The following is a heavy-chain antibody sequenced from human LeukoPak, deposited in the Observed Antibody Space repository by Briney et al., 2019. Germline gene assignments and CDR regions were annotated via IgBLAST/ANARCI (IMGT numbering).Heavy chain of an antibody. CDR3: ARRVSSWSLDAFDI. CDR2: IYPGDSDT. D-gene: IGHD6-13*01. J-gene: IGHJ3*02. Sequence: GESPKISCKGSGYSFTGYWIGWVRPMPGKGLEWMGIIYPGDSDTRYSPSFQGQVTISADKSISTAYLQWSSLKASDTAMYYCARRVSSWSLDAFDIWGQGTMVTVSS. CDR1: GYSFTGYW. V-gene: IGHV5-51*01.